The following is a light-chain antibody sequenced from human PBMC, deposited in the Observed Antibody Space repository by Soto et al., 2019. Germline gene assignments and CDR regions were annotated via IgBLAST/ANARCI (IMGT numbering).Light chain of an antibody. V-gene: IGLV1-44*01. J-gene: IGLJ3*02. CDR2: SNN. Sequence: QSVLTQPPSASGTPGQRVTISCSGSRSNIGSNTENWYQQLPGTAPKLLIYSNNQRPLGVPDRFSGSKSGTSASTAISGRQYKDESDYYCAEWDARLHEWVSGGGPKLTVL. CDR1: RSNIGSNT. CDR3: AEWDARLHEWV.